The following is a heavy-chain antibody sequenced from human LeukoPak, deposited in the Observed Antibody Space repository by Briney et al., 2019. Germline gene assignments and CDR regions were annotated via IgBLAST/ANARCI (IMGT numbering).Heavy chain of an antibody. CDR1: GFTFSDYW. J-gene: IGHJ4*02. D-gene: IGHD2/OR15-2a*01. Sequence: GGSLKLSCQASGFTFSDYWIHWVRQAPGKGLVWVSRITHGGDSAEYAGSVEGRFTTSRDNAKNTVYLQLNSLRAEDTAVYYCARDSGVSTPLDHWGQGALVTVSS. V-gene: IGHV3-74*03. CDR2: ITHGGDSA. CDR3: ARDSGVSTPLDH.